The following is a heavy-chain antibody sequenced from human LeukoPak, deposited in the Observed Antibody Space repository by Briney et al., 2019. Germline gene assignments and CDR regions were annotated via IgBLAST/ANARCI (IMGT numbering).Heavy chain of an antibody. CDR1: GGTFCSYA. V-gene: IGHV1-69*13. CDR2: IIPIFGTA. D-gene: IGHD2-15*01. Sequence: ASVKVSCKASGGTFCSYAISWVRQAPGQGLEGMGGIIPIFGTANYAQKFQGRVTITADESTSTAYMELSSLRSEDTAVYYCASDGYCSGGSCYSGYWGQGTLVTVSS. J-gene: IGHJ4*02. CDR3: ASDGYCSGGSCYSGY.